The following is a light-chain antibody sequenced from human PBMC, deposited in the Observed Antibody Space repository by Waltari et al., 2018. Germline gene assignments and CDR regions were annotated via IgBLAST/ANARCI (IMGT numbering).Light chain of an antibody. J-gene: IGKJ4*01. CDR3: QQRSRWPLT. V-gene: IGKV3-11*01. CDR2: DTF. Sequence: EIVLTQSPATLSLSPGERATLSCRASQSVSSYLVWYQQKPGQAPRLLIYDTFNRATGIPTRFSGSGSGTDFTLTISSLEPEDFAVYYCQQRSRWPLTFGGGTQVEIK. CDR1: QSVSSY.